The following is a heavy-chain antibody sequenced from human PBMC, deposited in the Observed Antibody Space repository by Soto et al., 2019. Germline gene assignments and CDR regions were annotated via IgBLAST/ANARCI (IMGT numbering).Heavy chain of an antibody. V-gene: IGHV4-30-2*01. CDR2: IYHTGIT. CDR1: GGSISTDANS. D-gene: IGHD4-17*01. Sequence: QPQLQESGSGLVKPSQTLSLTCAVSGGSISTDANSWSWIRQPPGKGLEWIGYIYHTGITYYNPSLKSRVTISLDRSNNHFSMKLSSVTAADTAVYYCARFCYGDYCHCYYGLDVWGQGTTVTVSS. CDR3: ARFCYGDYCHCYYGLDV. J-gene: IGHJ6*02.